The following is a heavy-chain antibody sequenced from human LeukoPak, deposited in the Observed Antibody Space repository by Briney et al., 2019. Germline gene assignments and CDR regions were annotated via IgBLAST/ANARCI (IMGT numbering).Heavy chain of an antibody. J-gene: IGHJ6*02. D-gene: IGHD2-2*01. V-gene: IGHV3-23*01. CDR3: ARSRSYYYGMDV. CDR2: ISGSGGST. Sequence: GGSLRLSCAASGFTFSSYAMSWVRQAPGKGLEWVSAISGSGGSTYYADSVKGRFTISRDNSKNTLCLQMNSLRAEDTAVYYCARSRSYYYGMDVWGQGTTVTVSS. CDR1: GFTFSSYA.